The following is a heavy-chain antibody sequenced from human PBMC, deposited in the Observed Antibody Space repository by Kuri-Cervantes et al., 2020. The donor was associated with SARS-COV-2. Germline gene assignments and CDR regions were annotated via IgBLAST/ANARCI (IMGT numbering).Heavy chain of an antibody. Sequence: GESLKISCAASGFTFSSYSMNWVRQAPEKGLEWVSAISGSGGSTYYADSVKGRFTISRDNSKNTLYLQMNSLRAEDTAVYYCAKDKWELLFQPLDAFDILGQGTMVTVSS. V-gene: IGHV3-23*01. CDR1: GFTFSSYS. D-gene: IGHD1-26*01. CDR3: AKDKWELLFQPLDAFDI. J-gene: IGHJ3*02. CDR2: ISGSGGST.